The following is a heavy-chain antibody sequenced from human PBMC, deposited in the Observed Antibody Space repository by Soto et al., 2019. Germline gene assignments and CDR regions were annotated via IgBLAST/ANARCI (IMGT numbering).Heavy chain of an antibody. CDR3: ARDEGDAMVRGYDN. CDR1: GFTFSDYW. J-gene: IGHJ4*02. Sequence: EAQLVQSGGGLVQPGGSMRLSCAASGFTFSDYWMHWVRQTPGKGLVWVSSIKFDGSRTYYADSVKGRFSISRDNDKNTLYLQMNSLSAEDTALYYCARDEGDAMVRGYDNWGQGTLVTVSS. CDR2: IKFDGSRT. V-gene: IGHV3-74*01. D-gene: IGHD3-10*01.